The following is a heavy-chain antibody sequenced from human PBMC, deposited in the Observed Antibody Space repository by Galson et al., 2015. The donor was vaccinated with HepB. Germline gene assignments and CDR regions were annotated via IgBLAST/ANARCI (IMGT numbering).Heavy chain of an antibody. CDR1: GDSVSNTGVA. CDR3: ASEDTSPSKSNYYGLDV. CDR2: TFYRSKWYS. D-gene: IGHD2-15*01. V-gene: IGHV6-1*01. Sequence: CAISGDSVSNTGVAWNWIRQSPSRGLEWLGRTFYRSKWYSDYAASMEGRLIISPDTSKNQFSLQLKSVTPEDTAVYYCASEDTSPSKSNYYGLDVWGQGTTVTVSS. J-gene: IGHJ6*02.